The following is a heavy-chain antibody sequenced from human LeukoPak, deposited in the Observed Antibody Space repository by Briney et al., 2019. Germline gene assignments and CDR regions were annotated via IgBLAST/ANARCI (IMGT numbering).Heavy chain of an antibody. V-gene: IGHV4-38-2*02. CDR1: GYSISSGYY. D-gene: IGHD3-10*01. J-gene: IGHJ5*02. CDR2: IYHSGST. CDR3: ARDSYYGFDP. Sequence: PSETLSLTCAVSGYSISSGYYWGWIRQPLGKGLEWIGSIYHSGSTYYNPSLKSRVTISVDTSKNQFSLKLSSVTAADTAVYYCARDSYYGFDPWGRGTLVTVSS.